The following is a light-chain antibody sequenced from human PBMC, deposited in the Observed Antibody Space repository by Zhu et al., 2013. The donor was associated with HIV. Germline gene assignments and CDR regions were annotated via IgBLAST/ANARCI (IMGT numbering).Light chain of an antibody. Sequence: QSVLTQPPSASGTPGQRVTISCSGSSSNIGSTFVYWYQQFPGTAPKLLIYRNSQRPSGVPDRFSGSKSGTSASLAISGLRSEDEADYYCATWDGSLSAWVFGGGTKLTVL. J-gene: IGLJ3*02. CDR2: RNS. CDR1: SSNIGSTF. CDR3: ATWDGSLSAWV. V-gene: IGLV1-47*01.